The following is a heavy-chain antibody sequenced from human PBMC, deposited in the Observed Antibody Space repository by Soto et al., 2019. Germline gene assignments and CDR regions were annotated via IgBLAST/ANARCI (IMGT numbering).Heavy chain of an antibody. J-gene: IGHJ4*02. CDR1: GFTFSSYW. D-gene: IGHD3-16*01. CDR2: IKQDGSEK. V-gene: IGHV3-7*01. CDR3: ARYHYDYVWGSNDY. Sequence: EVLLVESGGGLVQPGGSLRLSCAAYGFTFSSYWMSWVRQAPGKGLEWVASIKQDGSEKYYVDSVKGRFTITRDNAKNSLYLQMNSLRAEDTAAYYCARYHYDYVWGSNDYWGQGTLVTVSS.